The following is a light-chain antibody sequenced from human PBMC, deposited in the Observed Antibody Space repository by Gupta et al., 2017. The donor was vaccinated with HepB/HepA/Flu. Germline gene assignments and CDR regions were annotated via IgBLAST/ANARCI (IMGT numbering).Light chain of an antibody. CDR2: EVN. J-gene: IGLJ1*01. V-gene: IGLV2-23*02. CDR3: CSFGPV. Sequence: HSALTPLASLFGSPGQMITISCTGTSNNIGSYDLVSWYQQHPGNSPKLMIYEVNKRPSGVSNRFSGSKSGNTASLTISGHQAGDGAEYYCCSFGPVFGTGTKVTVL. CDR1: SNNIGSYDL.